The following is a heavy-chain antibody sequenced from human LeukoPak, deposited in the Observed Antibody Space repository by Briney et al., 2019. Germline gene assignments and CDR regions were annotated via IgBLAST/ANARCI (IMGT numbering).Heavy chain of an antibody. CDR3: ARLGLEVGGPNWFDP. V-gene: IGHV3-7*02. CDR2: IKRDGSQK. D-gene: IGHD1-1*01. J-gene: IGHJ5*02. Sequence: SCKASGGTFSSYAISWVRQAPGQGLEWVAHIKRDGSQKYYLDSVKGRFTISRDNAKNSLYLQMNSLIVEDTAVYYCARLGLEVGGPNWFDPWGQGTLVTVSS. CDR1: GGTFSSYA.